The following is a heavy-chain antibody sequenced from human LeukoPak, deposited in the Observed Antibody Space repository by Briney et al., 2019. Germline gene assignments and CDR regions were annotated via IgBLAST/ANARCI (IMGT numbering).Heavy chain of an antibody. Sequence: PGGSLRLSCAASGFTFSDYAMNWVRQAPGKGLEWVSAISGSAGASYYADSVKGRFTISRDNAKNSLYLQMNSLRAEDTAVYCCARERADALDIWGPGTMVTVSS. CDR1: GFTFSDYA. V-gene: IGHV3-23*01. CDR2: ISGSAGAS. J-gene: IGHJ3*02. CDR3: ARERADALDI.